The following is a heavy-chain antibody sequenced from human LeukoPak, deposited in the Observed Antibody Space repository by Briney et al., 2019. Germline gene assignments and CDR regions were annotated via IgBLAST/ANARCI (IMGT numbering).Heavy chain of an antibody. D-gene: IGHD3-10*01. CDR1: GGTFSSYA. J-gene: IGHJ4*02. CDR3: AREPRPMAPHYFDY. V-gene: IGHV1-69*04. Sequence: GASVKVSCKASGGTFSSYAISWVRQAPGQGLEWMGRIIPILGIANYAQKFQGRVTITADKSTSTAYMELSSLRSENTAVYYCAREPRPMAPHYFDYWGQGTLVTVSS. CDR2: IIPILGIA.